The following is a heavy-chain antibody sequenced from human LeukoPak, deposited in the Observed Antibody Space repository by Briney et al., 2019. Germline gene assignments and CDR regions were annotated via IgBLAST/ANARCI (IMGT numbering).Heavy chain of an antibody. D-gene: IGHD3-10*01. CDR3: ARDDTMVRGVPDY. CDR1: GFTFSSYG. V-gene: IGHV3-33*01. J-gene: IGHJ4*02. CDR2: IWYDGSNK. Sequence: PGRSLRLSCAASGFTFSSYGMHWVRQAPGKGLEWVAVIWYDGSNKYYADSVKGRFTISRDNSKNTLYLQMNSLRAEDTAVYYCARDDTMVRGVPDYWGQGTLVTVSS.